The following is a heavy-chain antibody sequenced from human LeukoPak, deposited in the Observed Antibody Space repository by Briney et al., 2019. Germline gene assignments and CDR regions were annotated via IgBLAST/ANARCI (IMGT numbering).Heavy chain of an antibody. V-gene: IGHV3-74*01. CDR2: ISGDGSST. CDR1: GFTFSDYY. CDR3: ARDSYLYNYFYGVDV. J-gene: IGHJ6*02. Sequence: GGSLRLSCAASGFTFSDYYMSWIRQAPGKGLMWVSRISGDGSSTSYADSVKGRFTISRDNAKSTLYLQMNSLRAEDTAVYYCARDSYLYNYFYGVDVWGQGTTVTVSS.